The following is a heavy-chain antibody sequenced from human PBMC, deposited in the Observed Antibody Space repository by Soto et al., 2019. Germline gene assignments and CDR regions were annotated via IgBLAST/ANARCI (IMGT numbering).Heavy chain of an antibody. Sequence: LRETLSLTCAVSGGSISSTNWWTWVRQPPGKGLEWIGEIYHSGSTNYNPSLKSRVTMSVDKSKNQFSLNLRSVTAADTAVYFCVSGGTGNFAPWGQGTLVTVSS. D-gene: IGHD3-10*01. CDR2: IYHSGST. V-gene: IGHV4-4*02. J-gene: IGHJ5*02. CDR1: GGSISSTNW. CDR3: VSGGTGNFAP.